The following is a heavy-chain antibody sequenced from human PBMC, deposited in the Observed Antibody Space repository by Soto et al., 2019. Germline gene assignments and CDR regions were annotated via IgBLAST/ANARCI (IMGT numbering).Heavy chain of an antibody. D-gene: IGHD6-13*01. Sequence: PGGSLRLSCAASGFTFSSYAMSWVRQAPGKGLEWVGRIRSKANSYATAYAASVKGRFTISRDDSKNTAYLQMNSLKTEDTAVYYCTRSYIAAAGDAFDIWGQGTMVTVSS. J-gene: IGHJ3*02. V-gene: IGHV3-73*01. CDR2: IRSKANSYAT. CDR3: TRSYIAAAGDAFDI. CDR1: GFTFSSYA.